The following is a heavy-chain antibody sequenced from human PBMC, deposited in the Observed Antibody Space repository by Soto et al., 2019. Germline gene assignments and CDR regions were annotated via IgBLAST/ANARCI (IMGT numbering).Heavy chain of an antibody. CDR2: IKSDGSST. CDR1: GFTFSSYW. V-gene: IGHV3-74*01. Sequence: GGSLRLSCAASGFTFSSYWMHWVRQVPGKGLVWVSRIKSDGSSTSYADSVKGRFTISRDDSKNTLYLQMNSLKTEDTAVYYCTTDPVTMIVVVPSSGWGQGTLVTVSS. CDR3: TTDPVTMIVVVPSSG. D-gene: IGHD3-22*01. J-gene: IGHJ4*02.